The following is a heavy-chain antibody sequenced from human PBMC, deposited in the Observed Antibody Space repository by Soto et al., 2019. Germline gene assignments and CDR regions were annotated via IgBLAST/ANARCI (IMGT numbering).Heavy chain of an antibody. V-gene: IGHV5-10-1*01. Sequence: ESLKISWSVYGYTFTTHLIAWVRQMPGRGLEWMARIYPSDSYSNYSPSFKGHVSVSVDKSTNTAYLQWTSLKASDTAVYYCVRHFGISDEGNCWGQGTPVTVSS. CDR3: VRHFGISDEGNC. CDR1: GYTFTTHL. CDR2: IYPSDSYS. J-gene: IGHJ4*02. D-gene: IGHD3-10*01.